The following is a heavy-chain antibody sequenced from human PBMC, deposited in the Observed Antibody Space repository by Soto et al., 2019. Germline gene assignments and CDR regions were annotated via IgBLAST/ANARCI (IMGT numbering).Heavy chain of an antibody. CDR1: GFTLTNSA. D-gene: IGHD5-18*01. Sequence: HMQLVQSGPEVRKPGTSVKVSCKASGFTLTNSAMQWVRQARGQRLEWIGWIVVGSGHTNYAQKFQKRLPITRDMSTSTTYVELSSLTSEDTAVYYCAATTWMQASHYAMDVWGQGTTVTVSS. CDR2: IVVGSGHT. J-gene: IGHJ6*02. CDR3: AATTWMQASHYAMDV. V-gene: IGHV1-58*02.